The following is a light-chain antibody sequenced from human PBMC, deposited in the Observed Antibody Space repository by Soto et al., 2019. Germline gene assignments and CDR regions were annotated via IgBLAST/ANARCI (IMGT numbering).Light chain of an antibody. CDR2: AAS. J-gene: IGKJ1*01. V-gene: IGKV1-27*01. CDR3: QKYNSAPWT. Sequence: DIQMTQSPSSLSASVGDRVTITCRPSQGISYYLAWYQQKPGKVPKLLIYAASTLQSGVPSRFSGRGSVQDFTLTISSLQPEDVSTYSCQKYNSAPWTFGQGTKVDI. CDR1: QGISYY.